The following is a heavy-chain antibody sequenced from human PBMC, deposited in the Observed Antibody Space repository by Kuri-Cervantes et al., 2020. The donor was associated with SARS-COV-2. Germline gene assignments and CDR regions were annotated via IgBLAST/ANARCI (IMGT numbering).Heavy chain of an antibody. Sequence: SETLSLTCTVSGGSISSGDYYWSWIRQPPGKGLEWIGYIYYSGSTYSNPSLKSRVTISVDTSKNQFSLKLSSVTAADTAVYYCARHGYPQSRSSIDYWGQGTLVTVSS. D-gene: IGHD5-12*01. CDR3: ARHGYPQSRSSIDY. CDR1: GGSISSGDYY. V-gene: IGHV4-39*01. J-gene: IGHJ4*02. CDR2: IYYSGST.